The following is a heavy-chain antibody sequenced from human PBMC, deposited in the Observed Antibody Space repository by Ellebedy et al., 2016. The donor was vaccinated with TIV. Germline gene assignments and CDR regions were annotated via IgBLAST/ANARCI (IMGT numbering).Heavy chain of an antibody. CDR1: GFIFSSYT. CDR2: ISSSSSFI. D-gene: IGHD1-26*01. CDR3: AREGEFGLGATVDYFQH. Sequence: GGSLRLSCAASGFIFSSYTMNWVRQAPGKGLEWVSSISSSSSFIYYADSVKGRFTISRDNAKNSLYLQMNSLRAEDTAVYFCAREGEFGLGATVDYFQHWGQGTLVAVSS. V-gene: IGHV3-21*01. J-gene: IGHJ1*01.